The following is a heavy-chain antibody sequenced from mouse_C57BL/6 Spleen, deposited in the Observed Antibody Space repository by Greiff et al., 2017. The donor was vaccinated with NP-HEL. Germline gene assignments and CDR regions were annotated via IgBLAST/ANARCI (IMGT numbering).Heavy chain of an antibody. D-gene: IGHD1-1*01. CDR3: ARWGFVYGRIHFDY. J-gene: IGHJ2*01. CDR2: IYPGDGDT. CDR1: GYAFSSSW. Sequence: VQLQQSGPELVKPGASVKISCKASGYAFSSSWMNWVKQRPGKGLEWIGRIYPGDGDTNYNGKFKGKATLTADKSSSTAYMQLSSLTSEDSAVYVCARWGFVYGRIHFDYWGQGTTLTGSS. V-gene: IGHV1-82*01.